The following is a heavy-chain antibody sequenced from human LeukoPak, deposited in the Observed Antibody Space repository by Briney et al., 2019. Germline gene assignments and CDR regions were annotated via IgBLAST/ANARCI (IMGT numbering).Heavy chain of an antibody. Sequence: SQTLSLTCPVSGGSISSYYWNWIGQPPGKGLEWIGYIPYSGSTNYNPSLKSRVTISVDTSKNQFSLKLSSVTAADTAVYYCARDGSDCSTTSCYKGFDYWGQGTLVTVSS. CDR3: ARDGSDCSTTSCYKGFDY. CDR1: GGSISSYY. V-gene: IGHV4-59*01. D-gene: IGHD2-2*02. CDR2: IPYSGST. J-gene: IGHJ4*02.